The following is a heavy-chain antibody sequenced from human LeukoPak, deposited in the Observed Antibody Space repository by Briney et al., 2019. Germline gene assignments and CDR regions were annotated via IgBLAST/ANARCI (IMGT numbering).Heavy chain of an antibody. Sequence: LSGGSLRLSCAASGFTFSSYEMNWVRQAPGKGLEWVSYISSSGSTIYYADSVKGRFTVSRDNAKNSLYQQMNSLRAEDTAVYYCAREGMTTVSFDYWGQGALVTVSS. CDR3: AREGMTTVSFDY. CDR1: GFTFSSYE. J-gene: IGHJ4*02. V-gene: IGHV3-48*03. CDR2: ISSSGSTI. D-gene: IGHD4-17*01.